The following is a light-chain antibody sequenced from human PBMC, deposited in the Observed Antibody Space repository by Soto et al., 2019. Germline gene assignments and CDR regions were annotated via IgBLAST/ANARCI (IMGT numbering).Light chain of an antibody. J-gene: IGLJ3*02. CDR1: TRVVGGYNH. CDR3: SSYTSSSTPE. Sequence: QPLLPNPPSVSGAHERNPPITCPDNTRVVGGYNHVSWYQQQPGKAPKLVIYDVSNRPSGVSDRFSGSKSGNTASLTISGLQTEDEADYYCSSYTSSSTPEFGGGPKVTVL. CDR2: DVS. V-gene: IGLV2-14*01.